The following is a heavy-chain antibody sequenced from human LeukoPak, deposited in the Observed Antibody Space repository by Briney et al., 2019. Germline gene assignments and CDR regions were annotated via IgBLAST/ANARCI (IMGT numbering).Heavy chain of an antibody. CDR2: ISGSGGST. D-gene: IGHD6-13*01. CDR3: AKLRRAGYSSSWYRNWFDP. J-gene: IGHJ5*02. V-gene: IGHV3-23*01. CDR1: GFTFSSYA. Sequence: GGSLRLPCAASGFTFSSYAMSWVRQAPGKGLEWVSAISGSGGSTYYADSVKGRFTISRDNSKNTLYLQMNSLRAEDTAVYYCAKLRRAGYSSSWYRNWFDPWGQGTLVTVSS.